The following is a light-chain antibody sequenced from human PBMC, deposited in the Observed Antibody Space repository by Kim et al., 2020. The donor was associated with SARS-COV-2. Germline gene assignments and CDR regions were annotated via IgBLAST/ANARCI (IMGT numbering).Light chain of an antibody. Sequence: GDRVTITCRSSQDTSKLLAWYQQKPGKAPNLLIFRAYVLQSGVPSRFSGGGSGTDFTLTISSLQPEDVATYYCQRYNTAPWTFGQGTKV. J-gene: IGKJ1*01. CDR3: QRYNTAPWT. CDR1: QDTSKL. CDR2: RAY. V-gene: IGKV1-27*01.